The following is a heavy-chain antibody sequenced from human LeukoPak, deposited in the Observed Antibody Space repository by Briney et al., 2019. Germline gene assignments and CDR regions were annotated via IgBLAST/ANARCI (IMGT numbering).Heavy chain of an antibody. CDR2: IYYSGST. Sequence: SETLSLTCTVSDDSITMYYWTWIRQPPGKGLEWIGNIYYSGSTNYNPSLKSRVTISIDTSKSQFSLKLSSVTAADTAVYYCARSPRFSMVRGAFEMDVWGKGTTVTISS. V-gene: IGHV4-59*01. CDR1: DDSITMYY. J-gene: IGHJ6*04. D-gene: IGHD3-10*01. CDR3: ARSPRFSMVRGAFEMDV.